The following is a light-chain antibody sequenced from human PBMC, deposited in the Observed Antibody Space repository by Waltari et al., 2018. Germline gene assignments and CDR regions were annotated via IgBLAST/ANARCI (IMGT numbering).Light chain of an antibody. J-gene: IGLJ2*01. CDR2: GKD. CDR1: GLRISY. Sequence: SSELTQDPAVSVALGQTVRITCQGDGLRISYASWYQQRPGQAPILVIYGKDNRPSGIPDRFAGSSSGNTASLTITGAQAEDEADYYWNSRDSSGDQPVIFGGGTKLTVL. CDR3: NSRDSSGDQPVI. V-gene: IGLV3-19*01.